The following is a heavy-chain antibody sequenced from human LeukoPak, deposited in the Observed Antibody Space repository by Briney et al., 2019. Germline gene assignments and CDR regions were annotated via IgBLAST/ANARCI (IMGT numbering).Heavy chain of an antibody. CDR1: GFTFSSYA. Sequence: QSGGSLRLSCAASGFTFSSYAMSWVRQAPGKGLEWVSAISGSGGSTYHADSVKGRFTISRDNSKNTLYLQMNSLRAEDTAVYYCAKDRHYYDSSGYSHYWGQGTLVTVSS. V-gene: IGHV3-23*01. J-gene: IGHJ4*02. D-gene: IGHD3-22*01. CDR3: AKDRHYYDSSGYSHY. CDR2: ISGSGGST.